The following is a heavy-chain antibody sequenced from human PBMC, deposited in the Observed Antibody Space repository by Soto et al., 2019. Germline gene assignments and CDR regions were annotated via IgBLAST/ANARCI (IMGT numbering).Heavy chain of an antibody. J-gene: IGHJ4*02. CDR1: GGSISSGDYF. Sequence: QVQLQESGPGLVKPSETLSLTCTVSGGSISSGDYFWNWIRQPPGKGLEWIGYIYYSGSTNYNPSLKSRVTISRDTSKNQFSLNLNSVTAADTAIYYCARGRGWFGGESDYWGQGSLVTVSS. D-gene: IGHD3-10*01. CDR2: IYYSGST. CDR3: ARGRGWFGGESDY. V-gene: IGHV4-61*08.